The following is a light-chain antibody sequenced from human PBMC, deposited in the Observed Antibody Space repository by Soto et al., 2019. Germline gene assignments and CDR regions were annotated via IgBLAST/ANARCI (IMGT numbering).Light chain of an antibody. V-gene: IGKV1-39*01. CDR3: QQSYTTASIT. CDR2: AAS. J-gene: IGKJ5*01. CDR1: QSISRN. Sequence: DIQMTQSPSSLSASVGDRVTITCRASQSISRNLNWYQHKPGKAPKLLIYAASSLQNGVPSRFSGGGAGTEFTLIIRSLQPEDFGTYYCQQSYTTASITFGQGTRLEIK.